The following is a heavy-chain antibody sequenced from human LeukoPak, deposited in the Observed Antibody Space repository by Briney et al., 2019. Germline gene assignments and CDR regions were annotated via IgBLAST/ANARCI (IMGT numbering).Heavy chain of an antibody. J-gene: IGHJ4*02. CDR2: ISYDGSNK. CDR1: GFTFSSYA. V-gene: IGHV3-30-3*01. D-gene: IGHD3-10*01. CDR3: AREKDGSGSLYFDY. Sequence: GRSLRLSCAASGFTFSSYAMHWVRQAPGKGLEWVAVISYDGSNKYYADSVKGRFTISRDNSKNTLYLQMNSLRAEDTAVYYCAREKDGSGSLYFDYWGQGTLVTVSS.